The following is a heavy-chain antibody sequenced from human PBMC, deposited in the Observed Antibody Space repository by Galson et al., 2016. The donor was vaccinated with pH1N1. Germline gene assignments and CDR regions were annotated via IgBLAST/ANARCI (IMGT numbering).Heavy chain of an antibody. CDR2: IEWDDDK. Sequence: QTLTLTCTFSGFSLSTSGMRVSWIRQPPGKALEWLARIEWDDDKFYSTSLKTRLSISKDTSKNQVVLTMTNMDPEDTATYYCGRNPAFVGGAIDIWGRGTLVTVSS. CDR3: GRNPAFVGGAIDI. CDR1: GFSLSTSGMR. D-gene: IGHD2-15*01. J-gene: IGHJ3*02. V-gene: IGHV2-70*04.